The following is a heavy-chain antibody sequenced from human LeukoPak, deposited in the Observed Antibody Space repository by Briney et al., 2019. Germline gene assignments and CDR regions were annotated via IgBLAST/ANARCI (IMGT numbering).Heavy chain of an antibody. Sequence: GGSLRLSCVVSGFTLSDYYMDWFRQAPGKGLEWVGRSRNKVNSYTTEYAASVKGRFTISRDDSKNSLYLQMNSLKIEDTAVYYCARRRAEGGSNGLYNWFDPWGQGTLVTVSS. CDR2: SRNKVNSYTT. CDR3: ARRRAEGGSNGLYNWFDP. J-gene: IGHJ5*02. D-gene: IGHD6-13*01. CDR1: GFTLSDYY. V-gene: IGHV3-72*01.